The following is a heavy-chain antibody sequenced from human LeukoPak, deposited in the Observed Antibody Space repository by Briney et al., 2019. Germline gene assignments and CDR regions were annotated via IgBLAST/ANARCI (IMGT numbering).Heavy chain of an antibody. CDR1: GFAFGSEA. J-gene: IGHJ5*02. CDR2: ISPGGGTT. CDR3: AKDLVVVVPAAIQVGGNNNWFDP. V-gene: IGHV3-23*01. D-gene: IGHD2-2*01. Sequence: GSLRLSCAVSGFAFGSEAMSWVRQSPARGLEWVASISPGGGTTYYADYVKGRFTISRDNSKNTLYLQMNSLRAEDTAVYYCAKDLVVVVPAAIQVGGNNNWFDPWGQGTLVTVSS.